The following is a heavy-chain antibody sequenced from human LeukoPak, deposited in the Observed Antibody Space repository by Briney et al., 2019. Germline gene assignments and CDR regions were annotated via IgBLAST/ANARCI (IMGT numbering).Heavy chain of an antibody. CDR3: ARAPEFILEWLFLDY. V-gene: IGHV3-21*01. D-gene: IGHD3-3*01. Sequence: PGGSLRLSCAASGFTFSSYDMNWVRQAPGKGLEWVSSISRNTNSIFYGDSVKGRFTISRDNAKNSLYLQMNSLRAEDTAVYYCARAPEFILEWLFLDYWGQGTLVTVSS. CDR1: GFTFSSYD. J-gene: IGHJ4*02. CDR2: ISRNTNSI.